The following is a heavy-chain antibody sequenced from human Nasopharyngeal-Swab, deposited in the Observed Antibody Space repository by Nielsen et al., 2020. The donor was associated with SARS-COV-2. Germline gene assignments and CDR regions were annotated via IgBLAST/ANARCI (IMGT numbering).Heavy chain of an antibody. V-gene: IGHV3-30*18. CDR1: GFTFSSYG. CDR3: AKDEAYYDFWSGYYAYYYMDV. D-gene: IGHD3-3*01. J-gene: IGHJ6*03. Sequence: GGSLRLSCAASGFTFSSYGMHWVRQAPGKGLEWVAVISYDGSNTYYADSVKGRFTISRDNSKNTLYLQMNSLRAEDTAVYYCAKDEAYYDFWSGYYAYYYMDVWGKGTTVTVSS. CDR2: ISYDGSNT.